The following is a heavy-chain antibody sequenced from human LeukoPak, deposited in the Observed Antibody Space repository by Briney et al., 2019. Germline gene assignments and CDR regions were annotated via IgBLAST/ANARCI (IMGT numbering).Heavy chain of an antibody. Sequence: PSETLSLTCAVYDGSFSGYYWSWIRQPPGKGLEWIGEINHSGSTNYNPSLKSRVTISLDTSKSQFSLKVRYVTAADTAVYYCARSLKVRGAISGLDYWGQGTLVTVSS. CDR1: DGSFSGYY. D-gene: IGHD3-10*01. J-gene: IGHJ4*02. V-gene: IGHV4-34*01. CDR2: INHSGST. CDR3: ARSLKVRGAISGLDY.